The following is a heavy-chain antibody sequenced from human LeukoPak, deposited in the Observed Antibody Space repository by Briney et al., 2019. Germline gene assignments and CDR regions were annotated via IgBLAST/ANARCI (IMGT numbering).Heavy chain of an antibody. CDR3: ARDAQVLRYFDWLSD. CDR2: INPSGGST. D-gene: IGHD3-9*01. CDR1: GYTFTSYY. V-gene: IGHV1-46*01. J-gene: IGHJ4*02. Sequence: ASVKVSCKASGYTFTSYYMHWVRQAPGQGLEWMGIINPSGGSTSYAQKFQGRVTMTRDMSTSTVYMELSSLRSEDTAVYYCARDAQVLRYFDWLSDWGQGTLVTVSS.